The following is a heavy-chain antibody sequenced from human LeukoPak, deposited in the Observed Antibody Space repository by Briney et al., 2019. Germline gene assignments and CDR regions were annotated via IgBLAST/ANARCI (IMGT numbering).Heavy chain of an antibody. D-gene: IGHD5-24*01. CDR1: GYTFTSYD. J-gene: IGHJ4*02. V-gene: IGHV1-46*01. CDR2: INPSGGST. CDR3: ARDWRRDGYRTIDY. Sequence: ASVKVSCKASGYTFTSYDMHWVRQAPGQGLEWMGIINPSGGSTSYAQKFQGRVTMTRDTSTSTVYMELSSLRSGDTAVYYCARDWRRDGYRTIDYWGQGTLVTVST.